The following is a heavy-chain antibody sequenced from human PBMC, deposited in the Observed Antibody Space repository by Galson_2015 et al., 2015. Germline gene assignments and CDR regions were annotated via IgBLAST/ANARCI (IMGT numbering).Heavy chain of an antibody. CDR2: INGGGGST. D-gene: IGHD2-2*01. CDR3: AKDRSRSSSTRTVDD. Sequence: SLRLSCASSGITFSSYAMSWVRQAPGKGLEWVSGINGGGGSTFYADSVKGRFTISRDNSKNTLFLQMNNLRAVDTAIYYCAKDRSRSSSTRTVDDWGQGTLVTVSS. V-gene: IGHV3-23*01. CDR1: GITFSSYA. J-gene: IGHJ4*02.